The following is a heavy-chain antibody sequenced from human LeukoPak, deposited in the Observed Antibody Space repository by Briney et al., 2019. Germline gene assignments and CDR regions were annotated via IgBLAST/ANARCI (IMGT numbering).Heavy chain of an antibody. Sequence: GGSLRLSCAASGFTFSSYAMSWVRQAPGKGLEWVSAISGSGGSTYYADSVKGRFTISRDNSKNTLYLQMNSLRAEDTAVYYCAKGDPLPGSQWRPRQFNPWGQGTLVTVSS. CDR2: ISGSGGST. V-gene: IGHV3-23*01. D-gene: IGHD6-19*01. CDR1: GFTFSSYA. J-gene: IGHJ5*02. CDR3: AKGDPLPGSQWRPRQFNP.